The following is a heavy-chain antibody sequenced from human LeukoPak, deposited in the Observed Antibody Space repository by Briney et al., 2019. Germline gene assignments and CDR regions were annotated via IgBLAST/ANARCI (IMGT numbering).Heavy chain of an antibody. Sequence: GGSLRLSCSASGLTVTNARMNWVRQAPGEGLDWVGRIASKTDGGATDYAAPVKGRFTISRDDSKNTLNLQMNSLKTEDTAVYYCTTGIRGDWGQGTLVTVSS. V-gene: IGHV3-15*07. CDR3: TTGIRGD. D-gene: IGHD3-10*01. CDR2: IASKTDGGAT. J-gene: IGHJ4*02. CDR1: GLTVTNAR.